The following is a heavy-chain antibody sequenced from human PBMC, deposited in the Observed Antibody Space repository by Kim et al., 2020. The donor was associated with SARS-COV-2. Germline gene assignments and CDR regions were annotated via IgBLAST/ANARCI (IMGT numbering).Heavy chain of an antibody. CDR1: GGSFSGYY. V-gene: IGHV4-34*01. CDR3: AGGRHVRFLEWLYYD. J-gene: IGHJ4*02. CDR2: INHSGST. Sequence: SETLSLTCAVYGGSFSGYYWSWIRQPPGKGLEWIGEINHSGSTNYNPSLKSRVTISVDTSKNQFSLKLSYVTAADTAVYYCAGGRHVRFLEWLYYDWGQGTLVTVSS. D-gene: IGHD3-3*01.